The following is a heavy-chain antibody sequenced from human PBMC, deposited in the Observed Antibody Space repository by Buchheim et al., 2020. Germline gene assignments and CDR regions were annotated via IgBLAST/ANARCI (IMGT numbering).Heavy chain of an antibody. CDR1: GFTFSSYA. Sequence: EVQLLESGGGLVQPGGSLRLSCAASGFTFSSYAMSWVRQAPGKGLEWVSAISGSGGSTYYADSVKGRFTISRDNSKNTLYLQMNSLRAEDTAVYYCANSPVGYCSGGSCHTKIYYFDYWGQGTL. D-gene: IGHD2-15*01. J-gene: IGHJ4*02. V-gene: IGHV3-23*01. CDR3: ANSPVGYCSGGSCHTKIYYFDY. CDR2: ISGSGGST.